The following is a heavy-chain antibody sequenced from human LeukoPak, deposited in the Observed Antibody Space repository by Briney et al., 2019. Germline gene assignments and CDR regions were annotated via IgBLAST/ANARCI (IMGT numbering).Heavy chain of an antibody. V-gene: IGHV4-30-2*01. Sequence: SQTLSLTCTVSGGSISSGSYYWSWTRQPPGKGLEWIGYIYHSGSTYYNPSLKSRVTISVDRSKNQFSLKLSSVTAADTAVYYCARDDEYSSSSGQGYWGQGTLVTVSS. D-gene: IGHD6-6*01. J-gene: IGHJ4*02. CDR1: GGSISSGSYY. CDR3: ARDDEYSSSSGQGY. CDR2: IYHSGST.